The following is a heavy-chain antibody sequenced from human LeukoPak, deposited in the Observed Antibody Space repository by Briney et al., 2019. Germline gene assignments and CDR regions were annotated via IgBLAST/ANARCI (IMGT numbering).Heavy chain of an antibody. CDR2: IYYSGST. D-gene: IGHD6-13*01. CDR3: ARGPSAAAANRRDNWFDP. V-gene: IGHV4-31*03. J-gene: IGHJ5*02. CDR1: VGSISSGGYY. Sequence: SETLSLTCTVSVGSISSGGYYWSWIRQHPGKGLEWIGYIYYSGSTYYNPSLKSRVTISVDTSKNQFSLKLSSVTAADTAVYYCARGPSAAAANRRDNWFDPWGQGTLVTVSS.